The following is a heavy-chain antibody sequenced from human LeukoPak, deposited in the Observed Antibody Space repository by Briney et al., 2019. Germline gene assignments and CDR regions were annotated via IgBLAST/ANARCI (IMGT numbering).Heavy chain of an antibody. Sequence: PSGTLSLTCSVSGASITDYYWSWVRQPPAKGLEWIGYIYYSGSPNYNPSLKSRVTLSLDTSQNQFSLKLTSVTAADTAVYYCAYGGDAYKTGYWGQGTLVTVSS. J-gene: IGHJ4*02. CDR3: AYGGDAYKTGY. CDR2: IYYSGSP. V-gene: IGHV4-59*01. CDR1: GASITDYY. D-gene: IGHD5-24*01.